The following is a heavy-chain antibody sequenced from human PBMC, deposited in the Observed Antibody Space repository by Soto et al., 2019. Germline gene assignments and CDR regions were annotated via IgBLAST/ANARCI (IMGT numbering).Heavy chain of an antibody. D-gene: IGHD3-22*01. CDR3: AKARSRAYYDSSGSYYEYYDYYYDVEV. J-gene: IGHJ6*02. V-gene: IGHV3-23*01. Sequence: EVQLLESGGGLVQPGGSLRLSCAASGLTFSSYAMNWVRQAPGAGMEWVSGISGSGGRTHFADSVKGRFTISRDNSNSPLYLQMTSRSAEDTAVYYCAKARSRAYYDSSGSYYEYYDYYYDVEVWGQGTTVSVSS. CDR1: GLTFSSYA. CDR2: ISGSGGRT.